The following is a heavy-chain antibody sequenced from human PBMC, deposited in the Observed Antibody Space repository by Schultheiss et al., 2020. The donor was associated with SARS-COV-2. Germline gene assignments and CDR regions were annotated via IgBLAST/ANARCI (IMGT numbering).Heavy chain of an antibody. CDR1: GGSISSYY. V-gene: IGHV4-4*07. Sequence: SETLSLTCTVSGGSISSYYWSWIRQPAGKGLEWIGRIYTSGSTNYNPSLKSRVTMSVDTSKNQFSLKLSSVTAADTAVYYCARFYCTNGVCYFDYWGQGTLVTVSS. J-gene: IGHJ4*02. CDR2: IYTSGST. D-gene: IGHD2-8*01. CDR3: ARFYCTNGVCYFDY.